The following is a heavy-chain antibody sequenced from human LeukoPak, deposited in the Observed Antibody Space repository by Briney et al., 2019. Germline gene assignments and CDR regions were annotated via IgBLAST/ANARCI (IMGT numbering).Heavy chain of an antibody. J-gene: IGHJ6*02. V-gene: IGHV5-51*01. Sequence: GESLKISLQGSGYILNSNWIGLVPQSPGKGLEVVGIIYPCQSETRQSPSFQGQVTISTGKSITTAYLQWSSLKASDTAMYYCARLLYSSSSNYYYGLDVWGQGTTVTVSS. CDR2: IYPCQSET. D-gene: IGHD6-6*01. CDR3: ARLLYSSSSNYYYGLDV. CDR1: GYILNSNW.